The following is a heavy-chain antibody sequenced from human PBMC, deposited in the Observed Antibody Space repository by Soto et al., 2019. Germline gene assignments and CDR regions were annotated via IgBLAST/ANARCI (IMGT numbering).Heavy chain of an antibody. CDR2: IYTSGST. CDR3: AREREIEAEAGSYYYGMDV. J-gene: IGHJ6*02. Sequence: PSETLSLTCTVSGGSISSYYWSWIRQPAGKGLEWIGRIYTSGSTNYNPPLKSRVTMSVDTSKNQFSLKLSSVTAADTAVYYCAREREIEAEAGSYYYGMDVWGQGTTVTVSS. D-gene: IGHD6-13*01. V-gene: IGHV4-4*07. CDR1: GGSISSYY.